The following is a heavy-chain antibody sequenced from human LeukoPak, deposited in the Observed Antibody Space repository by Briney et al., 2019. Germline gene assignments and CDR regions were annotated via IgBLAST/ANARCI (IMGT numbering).Heavy chain of an antibody. CDR3: ARVAAAGISEGGWFDP. D-gene: IGHD6-13*01. V-gene: IGHV4-38-2*02. Sequence: SETLSLTCTVSGYSISSGYYWGWIRQPPGKGLEWIGSIYHSGSTYYNPSLKSRVTISVDTSKNQFSLKLSSVTAADTAVYCCARVAAAGISEGGWFDPWGQGTLVTVSS. J-gene: IGHJ5*02. CDR2: IYHSGST. CDR1: GYSISSGYY.